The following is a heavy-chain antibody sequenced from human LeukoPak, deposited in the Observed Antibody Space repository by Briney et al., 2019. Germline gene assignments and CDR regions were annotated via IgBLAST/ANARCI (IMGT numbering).Heavy chain of an antibody. J-gene: IGHJ4*02. Sequence: ASVKVSCKASGGTFSSYAISWVRQAPGQGFEWMGRIIPIFGIANYAQHFQGRVTITTVESTSTAYMELSSLRSEDTAVYYWAREVAYYYDSSGYYSPHFDYWGQGTLVTVSS. D-gene: IGHD3-22*01. CDR3: AREVAYYYDSSGYYSPHFDY. CDR1: GGTFSSYA. CDR2: IIPIFGIA. V-gene: IGHV1-69*05.